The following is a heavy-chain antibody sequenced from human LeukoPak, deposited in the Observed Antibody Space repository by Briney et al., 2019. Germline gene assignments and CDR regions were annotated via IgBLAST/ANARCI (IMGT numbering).Heavy chain of an antibody. Sequence: GASVKVSCKASGYTFTNYYLHWVRQAPGQGLEWMGWINPNSGATNYQQKFQGRVTMTRGTSISTAYLELGSLRSDDTAVYFCARARWQLVPYFDSWGQGTLVTVSS. J-gene: IGHJ4*02. D-gene: IGHD6-6*01. CDR1: GYTFTNYY. CDR2: INPNSGAT. CDR3: ARARWQLVPYFDS. V-gene: IGHV1-2*02.